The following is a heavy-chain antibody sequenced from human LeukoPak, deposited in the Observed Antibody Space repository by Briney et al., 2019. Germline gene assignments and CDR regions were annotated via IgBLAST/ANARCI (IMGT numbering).Heavy chain of an antibody. D-gene: IGHD5-12*01. CDR3: AAEGPEATFDY. CDR1: GYTFTSYD. CDR2: MNPNSGNT. Sequence: ASVKVSCKASGYTFTSYDINWVRQATGQGLEWMGWMNPNSGNTGYAQKFQGRVTMTRNTSISTAYMELRSLRSDDTAVYYCAAEGPEATFDYWGQGTLVTVSS. J-gene: IGHJ4*02. V-gene: IGHV1-8*01.